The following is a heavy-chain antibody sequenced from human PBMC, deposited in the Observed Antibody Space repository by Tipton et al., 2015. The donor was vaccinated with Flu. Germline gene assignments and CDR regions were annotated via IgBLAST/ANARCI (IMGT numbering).Heavy chain of an antibody. CDR1: GGPISSGSYY. CDR3: ASARGYCSGGSCIRWFDP. D-gene: IGHD2-15*01. V-gene: IGHV4-61*02. CDR2: IYTSGST. J-gene: IGHJ5*02. Sequence: TLSLTCTVSGGPISSGSYYWSWIRQPAGKGLEWIGRIYTSGSTNYNPSLKSRVTISVDTSKNQFSLKLSSVTAADTAVYYCASARGYCSGGSCIRWFDPWGQGTLATVSS.